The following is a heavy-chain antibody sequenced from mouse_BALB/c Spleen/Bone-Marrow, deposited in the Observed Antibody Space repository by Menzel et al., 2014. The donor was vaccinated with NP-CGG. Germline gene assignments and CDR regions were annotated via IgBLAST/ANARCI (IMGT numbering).Heavy chain of an antibody. V-gene: IGHV1-37*01. Sequence: DVRLQESGPKLVKPGASVKISYKASGYSFTGYFMNWVKQSHGKSLEWIGRINPYNGDTFYNQKFKGKATLTVDKSSSTAHMELLSLTSEDSAVYYCGGQDGYYGGFAYWGQGTLVTVSA. J-gene: IGHJ3*01. CDR2: INPYNGDT. CDR1: GYSFTGYF. CDR3: GGQDGYYGGFAY. D-gene: IGHD2-3*01.